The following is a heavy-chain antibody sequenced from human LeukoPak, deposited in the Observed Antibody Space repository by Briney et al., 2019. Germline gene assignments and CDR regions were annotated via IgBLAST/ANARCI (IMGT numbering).Heavy chain of an antibody. CDR2: MNPNSGNT. CDR1: GYTFTSYD. Sequence: ASVKVSCKASGYTFTSYDINWVRQASGQGREWMGWMNPNSGNTGYAQKLQDRVTMTTDTSTTTAYMELRSLTSDDTAVYYCARAGAVVDNWFDPWGQGTLVTVSS. J-gene: IGHJ5*02. D-gene: IGHD2-15*01. V-gene: IGHV1-8*02. CDR3: ARAGAVVDNWFDP.